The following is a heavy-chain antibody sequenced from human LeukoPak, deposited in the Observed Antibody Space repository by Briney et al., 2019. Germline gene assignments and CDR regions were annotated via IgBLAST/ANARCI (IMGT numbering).Heavy chain of an antibody. Sequence: GGSLRLSCVASLFTFSSYSMNSVRQAPGKGLEWVSYISSSSSTIYYADSVKGRFTISRDNAKNSLYLQMNSLRADDTAVYYFATLEIVVVPAYYYYYMDVWGKGTTVTVSS. CDR2: ISSSSSTI. CDR1: LFTFSSYS. J-gene: IGHJ6*03. CDR3: ATLEIVVVPAYYYYYMDV. V-gene: IGHV3-48*01. D-gene: IGHD2-2*01.